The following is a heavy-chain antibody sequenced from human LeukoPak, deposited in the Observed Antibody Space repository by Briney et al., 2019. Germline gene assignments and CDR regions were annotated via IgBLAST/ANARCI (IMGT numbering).Heavy chain of an antibody. V-gene: IGHV1-46*01. Sequence: VASVKVSCTASGYRFTSYYMHWVRQAPGQGLEWMGIINPSGGSPSYAQNFQGRVTMTRDTSTTTLYMELSSLRSEDTAVYYCARGRPGSGWSFDYWGQGTLVTVSS. D-gene: IGHD6-19*01. CDR3: ARGRPGSGWSFDY. J-gene: IGHJ4*02. CDR1: GYRFTSYY. CDR2: INPSGGSP.